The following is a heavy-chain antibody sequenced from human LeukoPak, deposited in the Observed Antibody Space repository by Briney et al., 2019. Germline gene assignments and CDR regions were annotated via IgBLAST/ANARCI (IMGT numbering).Heavy chain of an antibody. CDR1: GYTFTGYY. Sequence: ASVKVSCKASGYTFTGYYMHWVRQAPGQGLEWMGWINPNSGGTNYAQKFQGRVTMTRDTSISTAYMELSRLRSDDTAVYYCARPYYHDSSGYYRGFDPWGQGTLVTVSS. V-gene: IGHV1-2*02. D-gene: IGHD3-22*01. CDR3: ARPYYHDSSGYYRGFDP. J-gene: IGHJ5*02. CDR2: INPNSGGT.